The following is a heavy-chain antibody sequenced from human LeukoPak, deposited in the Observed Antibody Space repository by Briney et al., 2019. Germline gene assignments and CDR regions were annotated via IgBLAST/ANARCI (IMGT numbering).Heavy chain of an antibody. J-gene: IGHJ5*02. CDR1: GGTFSSYA. D-gene: IGHD3-3*02. CDR3: AGEVPVLAPDNWFDP. CDR2: IIPIFGTA. V-gene: IGHV1-69*01. Sequence: ASVKVSCKASGGTFSSYAIGWVRQAPGQGLEWMGGIIPIFGTANYAQKFQGRVTITADESTSTAYMEPSSLRSEDTAVYYCAGEVPVLAPDNWFDPWGQGTLVTVSS.